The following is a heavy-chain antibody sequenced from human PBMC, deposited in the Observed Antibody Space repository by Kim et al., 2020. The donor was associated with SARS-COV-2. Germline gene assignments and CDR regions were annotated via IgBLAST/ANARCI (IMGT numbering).Heavy chain of an antibody. Sequence: GGSLRLSCAASGITFRSYAMSWVRQAPGKGLEWVSGISGSGDRIYYGDSVKGRFAISRDNSKNTLYLQMNSLRVEDTAVCYCAKGGISLVRGSFDYWGQGILVTVSS. CDR1: GITFRSYA. CDR3: AKGGISLVRGSFDY. CDR2: ISGSGDRI. D-gene: IGHD3-10*01. V-gene: IGHV3-23*01. J-gene: IGHJ4*02.